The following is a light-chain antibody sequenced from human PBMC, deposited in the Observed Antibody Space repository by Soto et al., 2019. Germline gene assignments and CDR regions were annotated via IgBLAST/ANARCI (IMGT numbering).Light chain of an antibody. V-gene: IGKV3-15*01. CDR1: QSVSSS. CDR3: QRFNSDPPT. J-gene: IGKJ1*01. CDR2: GAS. Sequence: LMTQSPATLSGSPGGRVTLSCRARQSVSSSLAWYRQRPGQAPRLLIYGASTRATGIPARFSGSGSGTDFTLTISSLQPEDVATYYCQRFNSDPPTFGQGTKVDI.